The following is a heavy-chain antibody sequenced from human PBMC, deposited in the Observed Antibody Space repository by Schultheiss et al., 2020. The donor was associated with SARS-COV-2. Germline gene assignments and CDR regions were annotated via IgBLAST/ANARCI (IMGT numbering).Heavy chain of an antibody. J-gene: IGHJ5*02. CDR3: AKDAGITMVRGTAAFDP. D-gene: IGHD3-10*01. CDR2: ISSSGSTI. CDR1: GFTFSSYW. Sequence: GGSLRLSCAASGFTFSSYWMSWVRQAPGKGLEWVSYISSSGSTIYYADSVKGRFTISRDNAKNSLYLQMNSLRAEDTAVYYCAKDAGITMVRGTAAFDPWGQGTLVTVSS. V-gene: IGHV3-48*04.